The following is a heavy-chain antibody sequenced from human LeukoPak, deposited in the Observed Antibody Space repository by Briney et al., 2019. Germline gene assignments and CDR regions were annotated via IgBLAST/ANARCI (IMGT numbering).Heavy chain of an antibody. D-gene: IGHD3-16*01. CDR2: AYYRSKWSI. J-gene: IGHJ4*02. V-gene: IGHV6-1*01. CDR1: GDGVSSTSAA. Sequence: SQTLSLTCAISGDGVSSTSAAWNWLRQSPSRGLEWLGRAYYRSKWSIEYAPSVESRITINPDASKNQFYLQLISVTPEDTAMYYCAGGFVGGGWHAYWGQGTLVTVSS. CDR3: AGGFVGGGWHAY.